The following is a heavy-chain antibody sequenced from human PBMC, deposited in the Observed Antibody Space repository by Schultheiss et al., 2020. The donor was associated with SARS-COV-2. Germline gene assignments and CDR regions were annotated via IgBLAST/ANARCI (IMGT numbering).Heavy chain of an antibody. CDR2: IYYSGST. J-gene: IGHJ5*02. Sequence: SETLSLTCTVSGGSISSGGYYWSWIRQHPGKGLEWIGYIYYSGSTNYNPSLKSRVTISVDRSKNQFSLKLSSVTAADTAVYYCARGGTISNWFDPWGQGTLVTVSS. V-gene: IGHV4-61*08. CDR1: GGSISSGGYY. CDR3: ARGGTISNWFDP. D-gene: IGHD2-15*01.